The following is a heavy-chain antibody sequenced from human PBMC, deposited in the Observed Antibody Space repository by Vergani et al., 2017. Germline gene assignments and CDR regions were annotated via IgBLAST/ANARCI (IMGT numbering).Heavy chain of an antibody. CDR2: IGHDGIT. Sequence: QAQLQQWGAGLLKPSETLSLTCAIYGGSFNDYWWTWIRQPPGKGLEWIGEIGHDGITHYSPSLKSRVTISIDTSTHQFPLSLRSVTAADTAVYYCAREGYCTNGVCFTLFDVWGQGALVTVSS. J-gene: IGHJ4*02. V-gene: IGHV4-34*01. CDR3: AREGYCTNGVCFTLFDV. D-gene: IGHD2-8*01. CDR1: GGSFNDYW.